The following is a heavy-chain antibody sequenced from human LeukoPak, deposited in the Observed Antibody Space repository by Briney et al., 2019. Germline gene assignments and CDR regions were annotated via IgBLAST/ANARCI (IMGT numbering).Heavy chain of an antibody. J-gene: IGHJ4*02. CDR3: ARRAYSSGFDYIDY. CDR1: GGSISSYY. CDR2: IYYSGST. D-gene: IGHD6-19*01. V-gene: IGHV4-59*08. Sequence: PSETLSLTCTVSGGSISSYYWSWIRQPPGKGLELIGFIYYSGSTSYNPSLMSRVTISVDTSKSQFSLKLSSVIAADTAVYYCARRAYSSGFDYIDYWGQGTLVTVSS.